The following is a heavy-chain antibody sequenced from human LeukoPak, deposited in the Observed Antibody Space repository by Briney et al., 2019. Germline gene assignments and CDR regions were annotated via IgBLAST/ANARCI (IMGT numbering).Heavy chain of an antibody. D-gene: IGHD2-2*01. J-gene: IGHJ5*02. CDR1: GFTFSSYS. CDR2: VYQSGST. V-gene: IGHV4-38-2*01. Sequence: GSLRLSCAASGFTFSSYSMDWVRQAPGKGLEWIGTVYQSGSTNYNPSLKSRVIISVDTSKNQFSLKLSSVTAADTAFYYCAKTGAAAMHWFDLWGQGTLVTVSS. CDR3: AKTGAAAMHWFDL.